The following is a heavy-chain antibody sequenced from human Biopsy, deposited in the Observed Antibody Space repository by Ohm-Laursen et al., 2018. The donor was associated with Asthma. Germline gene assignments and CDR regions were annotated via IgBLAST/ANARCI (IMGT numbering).Heavy chain of an antibody. V-gene: IGHV4-39*01. D-gene: IGHD6-13*01. Sequence: TLSLTCNLSSGSGGYMRSGNYYWGWIRQPPGKGLEWIGSIYYSGTTYYNPSLESRVTVSADTSKNQFSQKLTSVTAADTAVYYCVRGSSSWHHGPFHYYYGLDAWGQGTTATVSS. CDR3: VRGSSSWHHGPFHYYYGLDA. J-gene: IGHJ6*02. CDR2: IYYSGTT. CDR1: SGSGGYMRSGNYY.